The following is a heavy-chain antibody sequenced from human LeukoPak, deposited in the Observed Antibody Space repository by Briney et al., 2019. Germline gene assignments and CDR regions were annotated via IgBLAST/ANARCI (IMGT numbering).Heavy chain of an antibody. CDR2: TYYRSKWYS. D-gene: IGHD2-15*01. J-gene: IGHJ4*02. Sequence: SQTLSPTCAFSGDSVSSNSVAWNWIRQSPSRGLEWLGRTYYRSKWYSDYAISVKGRITINPDTSKNQFSLQLNSVTPEDTAVYYCARYCGGGSCPSYWGQGTLVTVSS. CDR1: GDSVSSNSVA. V-gene: IGHV6-1*01. CDR3: ARYCGGGSCPSY.